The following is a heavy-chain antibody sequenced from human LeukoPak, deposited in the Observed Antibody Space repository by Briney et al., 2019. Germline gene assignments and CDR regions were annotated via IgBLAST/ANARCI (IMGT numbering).Heavy chain of an antibody. CDR2: IYYSGST. V-gene: IGHV4-30-4*08. CDR1: GGSISSGDCY. J-gene: IGHJ3*02. CDR3: ARVPDYGGNDAFDI. Sequence: SQTLSLTCTVSGGSISSGDCYWSWIRQPPGKGLEWIGYIYYSGSTYYNPSLKSRVTIPVDTSKNQFSLKLSSVTAAATAVYYCARVPDYGGNDAFDIWGQGTMVTVSS. D-gene: IGHD4-23*01.